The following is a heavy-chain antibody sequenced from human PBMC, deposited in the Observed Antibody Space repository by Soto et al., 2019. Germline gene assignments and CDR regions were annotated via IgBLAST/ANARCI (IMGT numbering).Heavy chain of an antibody. CDR3: ARQTGGFGYYFDY. V-gene: IGHV4-39*01. D-gene: IGHD3-16*01. CDR1: GGSISSSDYY. Sequence: QLQLQESGPGLLKPSETLSLTCIVSGGSISSSDYYWGWVRQPPGKGLEWIGAVYYSGSTYYNPSLTGRVTISVDTSKNQFSLNLRSVTAADTAVYYCARQTGGFGYYFDYWGQGALVTVSS. J-gene: IGHJ4*02. CDR2: VYYSGST.